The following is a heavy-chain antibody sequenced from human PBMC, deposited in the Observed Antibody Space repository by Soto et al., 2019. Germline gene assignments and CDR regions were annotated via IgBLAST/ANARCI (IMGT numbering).Heavy chain of an antibody. V-gene: IGHV3-30-3*01. J-gene: IGHJ4*02. Sequence: GGSLRLSCAASGFTFSSYAMHWVRQAPGKGLEWVAVISYDGSNKYYADSVKGRFTISRDNSKNTLYLQMNSLRAEDTAVYYCARDWGYGSGSSDFDYWGQGTLVTVSS. CDR1: GFTFSSYA. D-gene: IGHD3-10*01. CDR3: ARDWGYGSGSSDFDY. CDR2: ISYDGSNK.